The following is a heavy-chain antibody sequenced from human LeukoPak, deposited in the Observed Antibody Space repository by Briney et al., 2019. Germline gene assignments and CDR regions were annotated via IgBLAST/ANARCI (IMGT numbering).Heavy chain of an antibody. CDR3: AKDMYEDYGEHGMDV. Sequence: GGSLRLSCAASGFTFSSYAMHWVRQAPGKGLEWVAVISYDGSNKYYADSVKGRFTISRDNSKNTLYLQMNSLRAEDTAVYYCAKDMYEDYGEHGMDVWGQGTTVTVSS. V-gene: IGHV3-30*01. J-gene: IGHJ6*02. D-gene: IGHD4-17*01. CDR2: ISYDGSNK. CDR1: GFTFSSYA.